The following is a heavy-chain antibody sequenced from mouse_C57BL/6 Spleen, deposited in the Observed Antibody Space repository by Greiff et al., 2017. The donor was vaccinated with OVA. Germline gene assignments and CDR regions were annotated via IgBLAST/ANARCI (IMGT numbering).Heavy chain of an antibody. J-gene: IGHJ3*01. Sequence: EVQLVESGTELARPGASVKMSCKTSGYTFTSYWMHWVKQRPGQGLEWIGAIYPGNSDTSYNQKFKGKAKLTADTSASHAYMELSSLTNEDSAVYYCTMGYYWCAYWGQGTLVTVSA. CDR2: IYPGNSDT. V-gene: IGHV1-5*01. D-gene: IGHD2-3*01. CDR1: GYTFTSYW. CDR3: TMGYYWCAY.